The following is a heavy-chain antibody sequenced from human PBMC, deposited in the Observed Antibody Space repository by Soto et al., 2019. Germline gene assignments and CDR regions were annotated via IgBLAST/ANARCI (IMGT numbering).Heavy chain of an antibody. CDR2: IGESGTPT. V-gene: IGHV3-23*01. D-gene: IGHD4-17*01. CDR1: GFTFSSYA. CDR3: ARVPYGDYDVDY. Sequence: GGSLRLSCAASGFTFSSYAMKWVRQAPGKGLEWVSLIGESGTPTYYADSVKGRFTISRDNSGNTLFLEMCSLRAEDTAVYYCARVPYGDYDVDYWGQGTLVTVSS. J-gene: IGHJ4*02.